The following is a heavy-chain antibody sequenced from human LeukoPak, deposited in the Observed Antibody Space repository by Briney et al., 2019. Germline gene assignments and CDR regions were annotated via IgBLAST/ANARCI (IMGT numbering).Heavy chain of an antibody. CDR1: GDSISTSVSYY. J-gene: IGHJ4*02. CDR2: IHYSGST. V-gene: IGHV4-39*07. Sequence: SETLSLTCTVSGDSISTSVSYYWAWIRQPPGKGLEWIGSIHYSGSTYNNPSLKSRLTMSLDTSKNQFSLKLTSMTAADTAVYYCARDWPHYYESSGFHRRFFDSWGQGTLVTVSS. D-gene: IGHD3-22*01. CDR3: ARDWPHYYESSGFHRRFFDS.